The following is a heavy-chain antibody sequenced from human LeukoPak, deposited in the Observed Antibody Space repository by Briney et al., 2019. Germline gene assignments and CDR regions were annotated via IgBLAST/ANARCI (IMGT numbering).Heavy chain of an antibody. CDR3: ARAQQWLPQGY. Sequence: ASVKVSCKASGYTFTSYGVSWVRQAPGQGLEWMGWISAYNGNTDYAQKLQGRVTMTTGTSTSTAYMELRSLRSDDTAVYYCARAQQWLPQGYWGQGTLVTVSS. CDR2: ISAYNGNT. D-gene: IGHD6-19*01. V-gene: IGHV1-18*04. J-gene: IGHJ4*02. CDR1: GYTFTSYG.